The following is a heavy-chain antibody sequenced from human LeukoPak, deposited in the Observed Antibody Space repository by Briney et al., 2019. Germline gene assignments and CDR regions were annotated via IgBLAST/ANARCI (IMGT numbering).Heavy chain of an antibody. D-gene: IGHD6-13*01. CDR1: RFTFSDYY. V-gene: IGHV3-49*03. CDR2: IRSEAYGGTT. CDR3: TSQLQLLPFFDY. Sequence: GGSLRLSCAASRFTFSDYYMSWIRQAPGKGLEWVGFIRSEAYGGTTQYAASVKGRFTISRDDSKSIAYLQMNSLKTEDTAVYYCTSQLQLLPFFDYWGQGTLVTVSS. J-gene: IGHJ4*02.